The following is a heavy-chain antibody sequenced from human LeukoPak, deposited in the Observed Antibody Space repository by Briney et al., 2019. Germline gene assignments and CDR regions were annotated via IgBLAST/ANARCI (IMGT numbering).Heavy chain of an antibody. D-gene: IGHD3-22*01. Sequence: ASVKVSCKASGYTFTGYHMHWVRQAPGQGLERMGRINPNNGGTNYAQKFQGRVTMTRDTSISTAYMELSRLRSDDTAVYYCARVHYYDSSGYYPFDYWGQGTLVTVSS. CDR3: ARVHYYDSSGYYPFDY. CDR2: INPNNGGT. CDR1: GYTFTGYH. V-gene: IGHV1-2*06. J-gene: IGHJ4*02.